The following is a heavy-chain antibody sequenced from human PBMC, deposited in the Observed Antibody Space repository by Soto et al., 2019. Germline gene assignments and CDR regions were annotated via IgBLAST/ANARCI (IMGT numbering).Heavy chain of an antibody. J-gene: IGHJ4*02. CDR1: GDSVSSNGAA. V-gene: IGHV6-1*01. CDR2: TYYRSRWYS. Sequence: SPTLSLPCAISGDSVSSNGAAWNWIRQSPSRGLEWLGRTYYRSRWYSDYAPSVKRRITVNPDTSQNQFSLQLNSVTPEDTAIYFCASGPPGFHSAFDFWGQGTLVTVSS. CDR3: ASGPPGFHSAFDF. D-gene: IGHD4-4*01.